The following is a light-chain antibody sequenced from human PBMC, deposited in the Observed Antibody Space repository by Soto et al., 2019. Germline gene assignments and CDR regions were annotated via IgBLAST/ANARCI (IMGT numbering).Light chain of an antibody. V-gene: IGKV3-20*01. Sequence: EIVLTQSPGTLSLSPGERATLSCRASQSVSSSYLAWYQQKPGQAPRLLIYGASSRATGIPGRFSGRGSGTDFTLTISRLEPEDFAVYYCQQYGSSWTFGQGTKVXIK. J-gene: IGKJ1*01. CDR3: QQYGSSWT. CDR2: GAS. CDR1: QSVSSSY.